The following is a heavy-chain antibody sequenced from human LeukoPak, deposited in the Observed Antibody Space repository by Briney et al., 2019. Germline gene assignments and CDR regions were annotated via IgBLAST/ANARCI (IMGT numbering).Heavy chain of an antibody. CDR3: AKDPRGSLMAYYFDY. Sequence: PGGSLRLSCAASGFTFSSYAMSWVRQAPGKGLEWVSAISGSGGSTYYADSVKGRFTISRDNSKNTLYLQMNSLRAEDTAVYYCAKDPRGSLMAYYFDYWGQGTLVTVSS. CDR1: GFTFSSYA. CDR2: ISGSGGST. D-gene: IGHD5-24*01. J-gene: IGHJ4*02. V-gene: IGHV3-23*01.